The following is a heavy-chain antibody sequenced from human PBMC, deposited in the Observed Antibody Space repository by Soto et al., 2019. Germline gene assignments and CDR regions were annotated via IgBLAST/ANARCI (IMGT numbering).Heavy chain of an antibody. CDR2: ISADNGNT. CDR3: AADSGSYSGHD. Sequence: ASVKVSCKASGYTFTSYAISWVRQAPGQGLEWMGWISADNGNTNYAQKLQGRVTMTRDTSTTTAYMELRSLRAEDTAVDYCAADSGSYSGHDWGQGTLVTVDS. J-gene: IGHJ4*02. D-gene: IGHD1-26*01. V-gene: IGHV1-18*01. CDR1: GYTFTSYA.